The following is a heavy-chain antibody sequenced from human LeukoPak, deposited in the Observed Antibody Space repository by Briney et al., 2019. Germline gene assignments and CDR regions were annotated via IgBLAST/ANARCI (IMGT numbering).Heavy chain of an antibody. CDR2: INTDGSST. Sequence: GGSLRLSCAASGFTFSSYWMHWVRQAPGKGLVWVSRINTDGSSTSYADSVKGRFTISRDNPKNLLFLQINSLRVEDTAVYYCARETPRRGETRDGYRWGQGTVVTVSS. D-gene: IGHD5-24*01. CDR1: GFTFSSYW. V-gene: IGHV3-74*01. J-gene: IGHJ4*02. CDR3: ARETPRRGETRDGYR.